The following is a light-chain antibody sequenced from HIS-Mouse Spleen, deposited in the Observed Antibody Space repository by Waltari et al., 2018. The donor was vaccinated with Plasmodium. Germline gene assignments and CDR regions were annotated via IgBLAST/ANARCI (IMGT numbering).Light chain of an antibody. CDR2: EES. V-gene: IGLV3-10*01. Sequence: SYELTQPPSVSVSPGQTARITCSGDALPKKYAYWYQQKSGQAPVMVIYEESKRPSGIPERFSGASSWTMATWTISGAQVEYEADYYCYSTDSSGNHRVFGGGTKLTVL. CDR3: YSTDSSGNHRV. CDR1: ALPKKY. J-gene: IGLJ3*02.